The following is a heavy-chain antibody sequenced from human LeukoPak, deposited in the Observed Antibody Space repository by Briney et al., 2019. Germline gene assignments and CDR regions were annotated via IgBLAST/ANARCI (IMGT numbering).Heavy chain of an antibody. Sequence: PGGSLRLSCAASGFTFSSYSMNWVRQAPGKGLEWVSSISSSSSYIYYADSVKGRFTISRDNAKNSLYLQMNSLRAEDTAVYYCARERYSGGSCYLNWFDLWGQGTLVTVSS. CDR3: ARERYSGGSCYLNWFDL. CDR1: GFTFSSYS. J-gene: IGHJ5*02. CDR2: ISSSSSYI. D-gene: IGHD2-15*01. V-gene: IGHV3-21*01.